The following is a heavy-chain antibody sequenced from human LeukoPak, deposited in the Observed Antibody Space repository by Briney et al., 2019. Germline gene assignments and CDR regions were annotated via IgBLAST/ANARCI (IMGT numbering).Heavy chain of an antibody. V-gene: IGHV3-7*01. CDR2: IKEDGSAT. D-gene: IGHD2-21*01. CDR3: AINGCYRGVCDFDV. CDR1: GFTFSSHW. J-gene: IGHJ3*01. Sequence: GGSLRLSCTGSGFTFSSHWMSWVRQAPGRGLEWVANIKEDGSATYYLDSVKGRFTISRDNARNSLYLQMNSLRAEDTAVYYCAINGCYRGVCDFDVWGQGTMVTVSS.